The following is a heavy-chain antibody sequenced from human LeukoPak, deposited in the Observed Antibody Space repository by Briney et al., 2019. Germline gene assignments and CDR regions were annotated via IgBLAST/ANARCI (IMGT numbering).Heavy chain of an antibody. CDR1: GFTVSSNY. D-gene: IGHD5-24*01. J-gene: IGHJ4*02. Sequence: GGSLRLSCAASGFTVSSNYMSWVRQAPGKGLEWVSVIYSGGSTYYADSVKGRFTISRDNSKNTLYLQMNSLRAEDTAVYYCARMWGDGYNLYYFDYWGQGTLVTVSS. CDR3: ARMWGDGYNLYYFDY. V-gene: IGHV3-66*02. CDR2: IYSGGST.